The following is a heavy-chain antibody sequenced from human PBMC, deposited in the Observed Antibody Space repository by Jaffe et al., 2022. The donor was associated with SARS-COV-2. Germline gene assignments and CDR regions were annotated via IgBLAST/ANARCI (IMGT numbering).Heavy chain of an antibody. CDR3: AKDRADATVTPFGVGTLDY. CDR2: ISWNSGSI. D-gene: IGHD4-17*01. J-gene: IGHJ4*02. V-gene: IGHV3-9*01. CDR1: GFTFDDYA. Sequence: EVQLVESGGGLVQPGRSLRLSCAASGFTFDDYAMHWVRQAPGKGLEWVSGISWNSGSIGYADSVKGRFTISRDNAKNSLYLQMNSLRAEDTALYYCAKDRADATVTPFGVGTLDYWGQGTLVTVSS.